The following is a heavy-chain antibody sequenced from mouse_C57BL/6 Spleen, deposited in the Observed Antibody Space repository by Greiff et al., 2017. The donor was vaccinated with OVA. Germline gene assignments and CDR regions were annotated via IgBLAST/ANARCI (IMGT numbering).Heavy chain of an antibody. V-gene: IGHV5-16*02. D-gene: IGHD2-3*01. Sequence: DVKLVESEGGLVQPGSSMKLSCTASGFTFSDYYMAWVRQVPEKGLEWVANINYDGSSTYYLDSLKSRFIISRDNAKNILYLQMSSLKSEDTATYYCARRGDGYYGAMDYWGQGTSVTVSS. CDR3: ARRGDGYYGAMDY. CDR1: GFTFSDYY. J-gene: IGHJ4*01. CDR2: INYDGSST.